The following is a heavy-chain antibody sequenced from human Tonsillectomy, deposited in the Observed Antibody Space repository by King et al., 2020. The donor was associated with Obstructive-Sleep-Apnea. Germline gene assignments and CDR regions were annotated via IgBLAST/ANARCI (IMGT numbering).Heavy chain of an antibody. Sequence: VQLVESGAEVKKPGASVKVSCKASGYTFTGYYMHWVRQAPGQGLEWMGWINAKSGGTNYAQKFQGRVTMTRDTSISTAYMELSRLRFDDTAIYYCASRPDTAMLYFFDYWGQGTLVTVSS. D-gene: IGHD5-18*01. CDR2: INAKSGGT. J-gene: IGHJ4*02. CDR1: GYTFTGYY. V-gene: IGHV1-2*02. CDR3: ASRPDTAMLYFFDY.